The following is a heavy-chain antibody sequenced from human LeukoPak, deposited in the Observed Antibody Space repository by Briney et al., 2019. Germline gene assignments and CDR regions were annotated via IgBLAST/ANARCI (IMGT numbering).Heavy chain of an antibody. Sequence: SETLSLTCAVYGGSFSGYYWSWIRQPQGKGLEWIGEINHSGSTNYNPSLKSRVTISVDTSKNQFSLKLSSVTAADTAVYYCARDPLVGATHFDYWGQGTLVTVSS. CDR3: ARDPLVGATHFDY. J-gene: IGHJ4*02. CDR2: INHSGST. CDR1: GGSFSGYY. D-gene: IGHD1-26*01. V-gene: IGHV4-34*01.